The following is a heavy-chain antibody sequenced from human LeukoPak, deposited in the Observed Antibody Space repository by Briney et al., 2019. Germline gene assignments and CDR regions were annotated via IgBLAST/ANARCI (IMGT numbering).Heavy chain of an antibody. V-gene: IGHV3-7*01. Sequence: GGSLRLSCAASGFTFKASWMSWVRQAPEKGLEWVANIKPDGGDINYVDSVRGRFTISRDNAKNSLYLQMSSLRAEDTAVYYCARGVWSSRYAFDIWGPGTMVTVSS. CDR1: GFTFKASW. J-gene: IGHJ3*02. D-gene: IGHD2-21*01. CDR2: IKPDGGDI. CDR3: ARGVWSSRYAFDI.